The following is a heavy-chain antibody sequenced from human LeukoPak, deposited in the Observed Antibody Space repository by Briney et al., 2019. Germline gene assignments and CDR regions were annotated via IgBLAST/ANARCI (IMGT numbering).Heavy chain of an antibody. CDR3: ARDPYNGGNGDSYYYYMDV. J-gene: IGHJ6*03. V-gene: IGHV3-53*01. CDR1: GFNVSSNY. Sequence: GGSLRLSCVASGFNVSSNYMNWVRQAPGKGLEWVSVIYSGGNTYYVDSVKGRFTISRDNAKNSLYLQMNSLRAEDTAIYYCARDPYNGGNGDSYYYYMDVWGKGTTVTISS. CDR2: IYSGGNT. D-gene: IGHD2-8*01.